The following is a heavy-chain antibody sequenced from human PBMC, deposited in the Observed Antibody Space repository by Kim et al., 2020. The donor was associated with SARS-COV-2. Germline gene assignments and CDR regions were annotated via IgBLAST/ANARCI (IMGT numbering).Heavy chain of an antibody. V-gene: IGHV3-15*01. D-gene: IGHD2-2*01. CDR3: TTVSMR. Sequence: GGSLRLSCAVSGIPFSNAWFNWVHQAPGKGLEWVGRIKSKSDGGTADLAAPVKGRFAISRDDSKNTLYLLLNSLRTDDSAVYYCTTVSMRWGQGTLVTVS. J-gene: IGHJ4*02. CDR2: IKSKSDGGTA. CDR1: GIPFSNAW.